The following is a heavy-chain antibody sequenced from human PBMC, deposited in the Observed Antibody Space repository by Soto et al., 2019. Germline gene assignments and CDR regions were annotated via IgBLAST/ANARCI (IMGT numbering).Heavy chain of an antibody. V-gene: IGHV4-4*07. Sequence: LQCTFSCGHISSYHWSATGQPAGKGMEWIGRIYTSGSTNYNPSLKSRVNMSVDTSKNQFSLKLSSVTAADTAVYYCEIAGGPGVGVTDGVFDILGHGT. CDR2: IYTSGST. J-gene: IGHJ3*02. CDR3: EIAGGPGVGVTDGVFDI. CDR1: CGHISSYH. D-gene: IGHD3-10*01.